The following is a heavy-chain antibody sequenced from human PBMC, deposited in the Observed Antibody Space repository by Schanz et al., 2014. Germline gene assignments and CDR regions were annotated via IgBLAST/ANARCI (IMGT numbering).Heavy chain of an antibody. CDR1: GYTFTTYY. Sequence: QVQLVQSGAEVKKPGASVKVSCKASGYTFTTYYIHWVRQAPGQGLEWMGKINPSSGTTRIAQNFQGRVTMTRDTSTSTVYMELSSLRSEDTAVYYCARDGEAAAGCDYWGQGTLVIVSS. CDR2: INPSSGTT. CDR3: ARDGEAAAGCDY. J-gene: IGHJ4*02. V-gene: IGHV1-46*03. D-gene: IGHD6-13*01.